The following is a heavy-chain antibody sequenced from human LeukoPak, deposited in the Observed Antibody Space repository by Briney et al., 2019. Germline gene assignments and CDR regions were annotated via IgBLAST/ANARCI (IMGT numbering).Heavy chain of an antibody. CDR2: ISYDGTSK. CDR3: ARQGSGGWYGDY. CDR1: GFTFNNYA. D-gene: IGHD6-19*01. Sequence: GGSLRLSCAASGFTFNNYAMHWVRQAPGRGLEWVAVISYDGTSKYYADSVKGRFTISRDNSKNTLYLQMNSLRAEDTAVYYCARQGSGGWYGDYWGQGTQVTVSS. J-gene: IGHJ4*02. V-gene: IGHV3-30*03.